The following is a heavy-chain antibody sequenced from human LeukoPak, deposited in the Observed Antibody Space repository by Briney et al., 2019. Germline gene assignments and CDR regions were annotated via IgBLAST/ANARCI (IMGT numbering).Heavy chain of an antibody. CDR1: GFTFSSYA. CDR2: ISGSGGST. V-gene: IGHV3-23*01. D-gene: IGHD1-26*01. CDR3: AKWGPTELSYYFDY. Sequence: GGSLRLSCGASGFTFSSYAMSWVPPAPGKGLEWVSAISGSGGSTYYADSVKGRFTISRDNSKNTLYLQMNSLGAEDTALYYFAKWGPTELSYYFDYWGQGTLVTVSS. J-gene: IGHJ4*02.